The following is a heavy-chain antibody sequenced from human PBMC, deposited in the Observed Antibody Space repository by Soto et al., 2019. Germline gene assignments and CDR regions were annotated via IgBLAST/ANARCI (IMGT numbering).Heavy chain of an antibody. CDR2: IYYSGST. V-gene: IGHV4-59*01. CDR1: GGSISSYY. CDR3: ARLPSSGWSPFDY. Sequence: QVQLQESGPGLVKPSETLSLTCTVSGGSISSYYWSWIRQPPGKGLEWIGYIYYSGSTNYNPSLKSRVTVSVATSKNQFSLKLSSVTAADTAVYYCARLPSSGWSPFDYWGQGTLVTVSS. J-gene: IGHJ4*02. D-gene: IGHD6-19*01.